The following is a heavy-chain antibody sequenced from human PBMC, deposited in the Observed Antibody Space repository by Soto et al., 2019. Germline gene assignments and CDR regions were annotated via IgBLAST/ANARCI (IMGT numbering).Heavy chain of an antibody. Sequence: QVQLVQSGAEVKKPGASVKVSCKTSGYTFSSFAIHWVRQAPGQGLEWMAWINPGDGYTRLLQKFQGRVTIMRDTSATTAFMELNSLTSEDTAVYYCVVGGGGTRYWGQGTLVTVSS. V-gene: IGHV1-3*01. J-gene: IGHJ4*02. CDR1: GYTFSSFA. CDR2: INPGDGYT. CDR3: VVGGGGTRY. D-gene: IGHD2-15*01.